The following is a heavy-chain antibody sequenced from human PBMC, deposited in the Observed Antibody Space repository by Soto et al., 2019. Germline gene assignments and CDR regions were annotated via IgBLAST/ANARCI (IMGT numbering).Heavy chain of an antibody. D-gene: IGHD7-27*01. V-gene: IGHV3-23*01. CDR1: GFTFSNYA. J-gene: IGHJ4*02. Sequence: EVQLLESGGGLVQPGGSLRLSCAASGFTFSNYAMSWVRQAPGKGLEWVSTISASGGNTYYADFVKGRFTISSDMSKNTLHLQISSLRAEDTTVYYCAKVDSWGGDFEYWGQGTLVTVSS. CDR3: AKVDSWGGDFEY. CDR2: ISASGGNT.